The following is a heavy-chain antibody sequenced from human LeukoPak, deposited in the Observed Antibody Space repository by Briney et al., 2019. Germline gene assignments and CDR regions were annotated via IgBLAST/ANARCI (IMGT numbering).Heavy chain of an antibody. CDR3: AREEMGRLGGWSYFDY. CDR1: GGSISSGGYY. Sequence: PSETLSLTCTVSGGSISSGGYYWSWIRQHPGKGLEWIGYIYYSGSTYYNPSLKSRVTISVDTSKNQFSLKLSSVTAADTAVYYCAREEMGRLGGWSYFDYWGQGTLVTVSS. V-gene: IGHV4-31*03. D-gene: IGHD6-19*01. J-gene: IGHJ4*02. CDR2: IYYSGST.